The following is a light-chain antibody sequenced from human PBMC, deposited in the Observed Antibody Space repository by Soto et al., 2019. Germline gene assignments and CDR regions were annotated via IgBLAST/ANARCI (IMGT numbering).Light chain of an antibody. J-gene: IGLJ2*01. Sequence: QPVLTQPPSVSGAPGQRVTISCTGSSSNIGAGYVVHWYQQLPGTAPKLLIYDNSNRPSGVPDRFSGSKSGTSAFLAITGLKAEDEADYYCQSYDSSLSGFVVFGGGTKLTVL. CDR3: QSYDSSLSGFVV. CDR1: SSNIGAGYV. CDR2: DNS. V-gene: IGLV1-40*01.